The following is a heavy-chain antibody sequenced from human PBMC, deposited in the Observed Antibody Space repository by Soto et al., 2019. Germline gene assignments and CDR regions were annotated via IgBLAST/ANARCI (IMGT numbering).Heavy chain of an antibody. CDR3: ARGMVGARRQGLDY. CDR2: IWYDGSNK. V-gene: IGHV3-33*01. D-gene: IGHD1-26*01. CDR1: GFTFSSYG. Sequence: QVQLVESGGGVVQPGRSLRLSCAASGFTFSSYGMHWVRQAPGKGLEWVAVIWYDGSNKYYADSVKGRFTISRDNSKNTLYLQMNSLRAEDTAVYYWARGMVGARRQGLDYWGQGTLVTVSS. J-gene: IGHJ4*02.